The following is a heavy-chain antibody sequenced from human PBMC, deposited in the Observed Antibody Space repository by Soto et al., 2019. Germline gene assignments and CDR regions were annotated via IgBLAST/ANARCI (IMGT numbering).Heavy chain of an antibody. CDR2: ITSSSSPI. V-gene: IGHV3-48*01. J-gene: IGHJ6*02. CDR3: ARDNSSGWFDYYYYGMDV. Sequence: GGSLRLSCAASGFTFSSYSMSWVRQAPGKGLEWVSYITSSSSPIYYADSVRGRFTISRDNAKNSLYLQMDSLRAEDTAVYYCARDNSSGWFDYYYYGMDVWGQGTTVTVSS. CDR1: GFTFSSYS. D-gene: IGHD6-19*01.